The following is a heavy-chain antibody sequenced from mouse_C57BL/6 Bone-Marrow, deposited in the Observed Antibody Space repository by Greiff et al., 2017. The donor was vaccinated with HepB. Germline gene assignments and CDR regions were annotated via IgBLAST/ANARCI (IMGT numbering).Heavy chain of an antibody. CDR3: AREGDGSDYAMDY. D-gene: IGHD1-1*01. V-gene: IGHV5-4*01. Sequence: EVQGLESGGGLVKPGGSLKLSCAASGFTFSSYAMSWVRQTPEKRLEWVATISDGGSYTYYPDNVKGRFTISRDNAKNNLYLQMSHLKSEDTAMYYCAREGDGSDYAMDYWGQGTSVTVSS. CDR1: GFTFSSYA. CDR2: ISDGGSYT. J-gene: IGHJ4*01.